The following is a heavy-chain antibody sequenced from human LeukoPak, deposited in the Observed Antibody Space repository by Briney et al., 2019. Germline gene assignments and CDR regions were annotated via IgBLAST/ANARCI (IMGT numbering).Heavy chain of an antibody. J-gene: IGHJ3*02. Sequence: GASVKVSCKASVYTFTGYYMHWVRQAPGQGLEWMGLINPNSGCTNYAQKFQGRVTMTRDTSISTAYMELSRLRSDDTAVYYCARAGKLMITMVRGALASKKGFDIWGQGTMVTVSS. D-gene: IGHD3-10*01. CDR2: INPNSGCT. V-gene: IGHV1-2*02. CDR1: VYTFTGYY. CDR3: ARAGKLMITMVRGALASKKGFDI.